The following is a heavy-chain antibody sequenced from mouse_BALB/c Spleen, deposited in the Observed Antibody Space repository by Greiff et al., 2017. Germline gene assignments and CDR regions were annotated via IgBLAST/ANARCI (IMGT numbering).Heavy chain of an antibody. Sequence: EVQLVESGGGLVQPGGSRKLSCAASGFTFSSFGMHWVRQAPEKGLEWVAYISSGSSTIYYADTVKGRFTISRDNPKNTLFLQMTSLRSEDTAMYYCARYAPDGYMDYWGQGTAVTVSS. D-gene: IGHD2-3*01. CDR2: ISSGSSTI. CDR3: ARYAPDGYMDY. CDR1: GFTFSSFG. V-gene: IGHV5-17*02. J-gene: IGHJ4*01.